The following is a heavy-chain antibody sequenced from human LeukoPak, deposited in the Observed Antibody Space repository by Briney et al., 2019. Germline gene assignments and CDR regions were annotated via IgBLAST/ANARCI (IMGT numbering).Heavy chain of an antibody. D-gene: IGHD3-10*01. V-gene: IGHV3-30*18. J-gene: IGHJ6*02. Sequence: GGSLRLSCAASGFTFSSYGMHWVRQAPGKGLEWVAVISYDGSNKYYADSVKGRFTISRDNSKNTLYLQMNSLRAEDTAVYYCAKEEGRYYGSGGAPAPYYYYGMDVWGQGTTVTVSS. CDR1: GFTFSSYG. CDR2: ISYDGSNK. CDR3: AKEEGRYYGSGGAPAPYYYYGMDV.